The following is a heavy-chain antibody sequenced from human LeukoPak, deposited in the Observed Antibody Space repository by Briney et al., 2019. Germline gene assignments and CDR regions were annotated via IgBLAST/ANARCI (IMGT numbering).Heavy chain of an antibody. CDR2: IIPILGIA. Sequence: ASVKVSCKASGGTFSSYAISWVRQAPGQGLEWMGRIIPILGIANYAQKFQGRVTITTDESTSTAYMELSSLRSEDTAVYYCASRIYCGGDCYPDDMDVWGKGTTVTVSS. V-gene: IGHV1-69*04. D-gene: IGHD2-21*01. CDR3: ASRIYCGGDCYPDDMDV. J-gene: IGHJ6*03. CDR1: GGTFSSYA.